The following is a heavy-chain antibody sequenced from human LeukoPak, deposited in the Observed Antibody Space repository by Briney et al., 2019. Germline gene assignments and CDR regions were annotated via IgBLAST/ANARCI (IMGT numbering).Heavy chain of an antibody. CDR3: AGGYGSYSPDY. D-gene: IGHD1-26*01. CDR2: ICSSGDTR. CDR1: GFTFSTFE. V-gene: IGHV3-48*03. Sequence: GGSLRLSCAASGFTFSTFEMSWVRQAPGKGLEWVSYICSSGDTRFYADSVKGRFTISRDNAKNSLFLQMNSLRVEDTALYFCAGGYGSYSPDYWGQGTRVTVS. J-gene: IGHJ4*02.